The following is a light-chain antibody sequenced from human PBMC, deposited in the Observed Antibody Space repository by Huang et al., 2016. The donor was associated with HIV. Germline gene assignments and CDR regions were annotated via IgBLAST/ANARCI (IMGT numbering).Light chain of an antibody. CDR1: QGISSY. CDR2: AAS. J-gene: IGKJ4*01. Sequence: IQLTQSPSSLSASIGDRVTITGRASQGISSYLAWDQQKPGKAPKLLIYAASTLQSGVPSRFSGSGSGTDFTLIISSLQPEDFATYYCQQLNTYPVTFGGGTKVEIK. V-gene: IGKV1-9*01. CDR3: QQLNTYPVT.